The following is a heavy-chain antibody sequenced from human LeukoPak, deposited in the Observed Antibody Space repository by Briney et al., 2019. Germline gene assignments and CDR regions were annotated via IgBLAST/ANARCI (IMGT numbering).Heavy chain of an antibody. CDR1: GGSISSYY. D-gene: IGHD6-19*01. CDR2: IYYSGST. J-gene: IGHJ4*02. V-gene: IGHV4-39*01. CDR3: ARGSGWSYYFDY. Sequence: SETLSLTCTVSGGSISSYYWGWIRQPPGKGLEWIGSIYYSGSTYYNPSLKSRVTISVDTSKNQFSLKLSSVTAADTAVYYCARGSGWSYYFDYWGQGTLVTVSS.